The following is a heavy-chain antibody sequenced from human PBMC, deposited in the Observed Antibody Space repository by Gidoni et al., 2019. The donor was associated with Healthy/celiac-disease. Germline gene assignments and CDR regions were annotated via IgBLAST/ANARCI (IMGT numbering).Heavy chain of an antibody. CDR3: ARERGYAFDI. CDR2: ISYDGSNK. V-gene: IGHV3-30-3*01. Sequence: QVQLVESGGGVVQPGRSLRLSCAASGFTFSSYAMHWVRPAPGKGLEWVAVISYDGSNKYYADSVKGRFTISRDNSKNTLYLQMNSLRAEDTAVYYCARERGYAFDIWGQGTMVTVSS. J-gene: IGHJ3*02. D-gene: IGHD3-16*01. CDR1: GFTFSSYA.